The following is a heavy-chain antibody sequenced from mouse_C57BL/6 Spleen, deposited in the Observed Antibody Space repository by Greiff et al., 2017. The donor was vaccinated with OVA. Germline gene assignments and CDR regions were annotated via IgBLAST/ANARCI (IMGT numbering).Heavy chain of an antibody. J-gene: IGHJ4*01. D-gene: IGHD4-1*01. V-gene: IGHV1-69*01. CDR2: IDPSDSYT. Sequence: QVHVKQPGAELVMPGASVKLSCKASGYTFTSYWMHWVKQRPGQGLEWIGEIDPSDSYTNYNQKFKGKSTLTVDKSSSTAYMQLSSLTSEDSAVYYCARGGLTGSYAMDYWGQGTSVTVSS. CDR1: GYTFTSYW. CDR3: ARGGLTGSYAMDY.